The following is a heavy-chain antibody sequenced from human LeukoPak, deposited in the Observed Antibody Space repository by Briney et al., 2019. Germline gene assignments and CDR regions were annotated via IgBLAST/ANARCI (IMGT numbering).Heavy chain of an antibody. CDR2: IRYDGTNK. CDR1: GFTFTSYG. V-gene: IGHV3-30*02. Sequence: PGGSLRLSCAASGFTFTSYGMHWVRQAPGKGLEWVAFIRYDGTNKYYADSVKGRFTISRDNSKNTLYLQMNSLRAEDTAVYYCARYGSYHYDSSGYFGYWGQGTLVTVSS. J-gene: IGHJ4*02. D-gene: IGHD3-22*01. CDR3: ARYGSYHYDSSGYFGY.